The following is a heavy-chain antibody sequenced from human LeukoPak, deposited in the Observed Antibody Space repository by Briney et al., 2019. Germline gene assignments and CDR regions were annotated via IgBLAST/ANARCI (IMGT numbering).Heavy chain of an antibody. Sequence: KASETLSLTCAVYGGSFSGYYWTWIRQPPGKGLEWIGEINHSGSTNYNPSLKSRVTISVDTSKNQFSLNLSSVTAADTAVYYCARGPKYYYDSSGYYRFDYWSQGTLVTVSS. CDR1: GGSFSGYY. CDR2: INHSGST. D-gene: IGHD3-22*01. J-gene: IGHJ4*02. V-gene: IGHV4-34*01. CDR3: ARGPKYYYDSSGYYRFDY.